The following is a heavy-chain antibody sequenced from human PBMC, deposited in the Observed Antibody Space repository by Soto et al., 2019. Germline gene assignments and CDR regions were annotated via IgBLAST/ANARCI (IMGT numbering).Heavy chain of an antibody. V-gene: IGHV3-30-3*01. CDR2: IPYDGSNK. CDR3: ARDQDRSGYLGSDI. CDR1: GFAFSTYA. D-gene: IGHD3-22*01. Sequence: QVQLVESGGGVVQPGRSLRLSCAASGFAFSTYALHWVRQAPGKGLEWVAVIPYDGSNKYYADSVKGRFTISRDNSKNTLYLQMNSLIAEDTAVYDCARDQDRSGYLGSDIWGQGTMVTVSS. J-gene: IGHJ3*02.